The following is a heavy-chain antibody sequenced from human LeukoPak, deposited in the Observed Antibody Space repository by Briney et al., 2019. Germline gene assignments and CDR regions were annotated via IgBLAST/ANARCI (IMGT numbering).Heavy chain of an antibody. CDR3: ARALSSGYYYHY. V-gene: IGHV3-11*01. CDR1: GFTFSDYY. J-gene: IGHJ4*02. D-gene: IGHD3-22*01. Sequence: PGGSLRLSCAASGFTFSDYYMSWIRQAPGKGLEWVSYISSSGRTQYYADSVKGRFTISRDNAKYSLYLQMNSLRAEDTAVYYCARALSSGYYYHYWGQGTLVTVSS. CDR2: ISSSGRTQ.